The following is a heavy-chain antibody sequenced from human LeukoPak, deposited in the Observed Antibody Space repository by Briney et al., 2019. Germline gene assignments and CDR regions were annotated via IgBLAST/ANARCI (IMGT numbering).Heavy chain of an antibody. J-gene: IGHJ4*02. CDR2: ISHSSTSI. D-gene: IGHD7-27*01. V-gene: IGHV3-21*01. CDR3: ASVIGAWGQGPLDN. Sequence: GGSLRLSCAASGFTFSTYTMNWVRQAPGKGLEWVSSISHSSTSIYYTDSVKGRFTISRDNAKNSLYLQMNGLRAEDTAVYYCASVIGAWGQGPLDNWGQGTLVTVFS. CDR1: GFTFSTYT.